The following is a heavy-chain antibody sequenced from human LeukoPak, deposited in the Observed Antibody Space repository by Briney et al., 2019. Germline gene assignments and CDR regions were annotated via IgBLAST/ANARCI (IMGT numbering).Heavy chain of an antibody. CDR1: GYTFTGYY. Sequence: ASVKVSCKASGYTFTGYYMRWVRQAPGQGLEWMGWINPNSGGTNYAQKFQGRVTMTRDTSISTAYMELSRLRSDDTAVYYCARATDYYGSESYGETYQSHWGQGTLVTVS. CDR2: INPNSGGT. D-gene: IGHD3-10*01. CDR3: ARATDYYGSESYGETYQSH. V-gene: IGHV1-2*02. J-gene: IGHJ4*02.